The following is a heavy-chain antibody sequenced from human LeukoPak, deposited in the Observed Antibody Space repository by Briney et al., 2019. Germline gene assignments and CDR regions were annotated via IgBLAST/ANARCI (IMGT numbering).Heavy chain of an antibody. CDR3: AKGGSNWYYFDY. V-gene: IGHV3-30*18. J-gene: IGHJ4*02. Sequence: PGGSLRLSCAASGFTFSSYGMHWVRQAPGKGLEWVAVISYDGSTKYYADSVKGRFSTSRDNSKNTLYLQMNSLRAEDTAVYYCAKGGSNWYYFDYWGQGTLVTVSS. CDR2: ISYDGSTK. D-gene: IGHD6-13*01. CDR1: GFTFSSYG.